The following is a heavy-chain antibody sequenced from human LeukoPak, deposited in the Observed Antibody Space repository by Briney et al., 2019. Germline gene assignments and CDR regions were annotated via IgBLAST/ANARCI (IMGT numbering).Heavy chain of an antibody. CDR3: ARVGVGWELLGDNWFDP. D-gene: IGHD1-26*01. CDR2: MNPNSGNT. CDR1: GYTFTSYD. J-gene: IGHJ5*02. V-gene: IGHV1-8*01. Sequence: ASVKVSCKASGYTFTSYDINWVRQATGQGLEWMGWMNPNSGNTGYAQKFQGRVTMTRNTSISTAYMELSSLRSEDTAVYYCARVGVGWELLGDNWFDPWGQGTLVTVSS.